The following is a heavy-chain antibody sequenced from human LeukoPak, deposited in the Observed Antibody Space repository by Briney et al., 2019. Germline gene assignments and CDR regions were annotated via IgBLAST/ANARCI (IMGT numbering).Heavy chain of an antibody. Sequence: GGSLRLSCAASGFTFSNYGMSWVRQAPGKGLEWVAVISKDGSNKYYADSMKGRFTISRDNSKKTVYLQMNSLRPEDTAVYYCAPDSNVDPWGHGTLVTVSS. CDR2: ISKDGSNK. CDR3: APDSNVDP. CDR1: GFTFSNYG. V-gene: IGHV3-30*03. D-gene: IGHD4-11*01. J-gene: IGHJ5*02.